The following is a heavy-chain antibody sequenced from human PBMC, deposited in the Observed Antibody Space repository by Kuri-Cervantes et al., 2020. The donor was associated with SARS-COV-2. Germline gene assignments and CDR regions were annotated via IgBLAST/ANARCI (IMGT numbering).Heavy chain of an antibody. CDR2: IYYSGST. CDR3: ARTYGSGTPPSY. V-gene: IGHV4-59*12. CDR1: GGSISSYY. J-gene: IGHJ4*02. Sequence: SETLSLTCTVSGGSISSYYWSWIRQPPGKGLEWIGYIYYSGSTNYNPSLKSRVTISVDTSKNQFSLKLSSVTAADTVMYYCARTYGSGTPPSYWGQGTLVTVSS. D-gene: IGHD3-10*01.